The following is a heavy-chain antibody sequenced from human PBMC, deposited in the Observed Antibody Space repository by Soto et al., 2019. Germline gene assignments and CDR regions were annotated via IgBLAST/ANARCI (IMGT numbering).Heavy chain of an antibody. CDR3: AKQVRDGTSSPYYFDY. CDR1: GFTFSNYA. D-gene: IGHD6-6*01. J-gene: IGHJ4*02. CDR2: ISSAVNT. V-gene: IGHV3-23*01. Sequence: GSLRLSCAGSGFTFSNYAMSWVRQAPGKGLEWVSAISSAVNTYYADSVKGRFTISRDNSKNTLSLQMNSLRAEDTAVYYCAKQVRDGTSSPYYFDYWGQGTLVTASS.